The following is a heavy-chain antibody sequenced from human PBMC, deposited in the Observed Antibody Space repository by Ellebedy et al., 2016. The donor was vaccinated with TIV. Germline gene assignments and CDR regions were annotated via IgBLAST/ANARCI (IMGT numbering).Heavy chain of an antibody. CDR2: ISYDGSNK. CDR1: GFTFSSYA. V-gene: IGHV3-30-3*01. Sequence: GGSLRLSXAASGFTFSSYAMHWVRQAPGKGLEWVAVISYDGSNKYYADSVKGRFTISRDNSKNTLYLQMNSLRAEDTAVYYCARSMALLDYYYGMDVWGQGTTVTVSS. D-gene: IGHD2/OR15-2a*01. CDR3: ARSMALLDYYYGMDV. J-gene: IGHJ6*02.